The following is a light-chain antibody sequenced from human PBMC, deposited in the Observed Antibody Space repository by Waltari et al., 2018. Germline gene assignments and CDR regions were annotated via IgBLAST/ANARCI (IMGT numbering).Light chain of an antibody. V-gene: IGKV2-30*01. CDR2: KVS. Sequence: DVVMTQSPLSLPVTLGQPASISCRSSQSLLYSDGNNYLSWFQQRPGQSPRRLIYKVSNRDSGVPDRFSGSGSGTDFTLKISAVEAEDVGVYYCMQGTHWPPYTFGQGTKVVI. CDR3: MQGTHWPPYT. J-gene: IGKJ2*01. CDR1: QSLLYSDGNNY.